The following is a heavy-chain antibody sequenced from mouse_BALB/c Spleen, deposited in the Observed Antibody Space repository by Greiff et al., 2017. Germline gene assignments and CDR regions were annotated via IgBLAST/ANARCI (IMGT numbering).Heavy chain of an antibody. CDR1: GYTFSSYW. CDR2: ILPGSGST. V-gene: IGHV1-9*01. J-gene: IGHJ4*01. CDR3: ARGGNYGYYAMDY. Sequence: VQLQQSGAELMKPGASVKISCKATGYTFSSYWIEWVKQRPGHGLEWIGEILPGSGSTNYNEKFKGKATITADTSSNTAYMQLSSLTSEDSAVYYCARGGNYGYYAMDYWGQGTSVTVSS. D-gene: IGHD2-1*01.